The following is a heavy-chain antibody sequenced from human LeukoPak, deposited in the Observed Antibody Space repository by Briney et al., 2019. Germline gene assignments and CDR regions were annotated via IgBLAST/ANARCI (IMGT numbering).Heavy chain of an antibody. CDR1: GGSISSGGSISSGGYY. CDR2: TYYSGST. V-gene: IGHV4-61*08. J-gene: IGHJ4*02. CDR3: ARVNGGPFDY. Sequence: SETLSLTCTVSGGSISSGGSISSGGYYWSWIRQRPGKGLEWIGCTYYSGSTNYNPSLKSRVTISVDTSKNQFSLKLSSVTAADTAVYYCARVNGGPFDYWGQGTLVTVSS. D-gene: IGHD4-23*01.